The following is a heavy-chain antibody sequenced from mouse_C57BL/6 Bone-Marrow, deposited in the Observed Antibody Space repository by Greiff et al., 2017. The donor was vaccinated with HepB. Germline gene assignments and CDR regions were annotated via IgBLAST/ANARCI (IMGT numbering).Heavy chain of an antibody. Sequence: EVQRVESGGGLVQPKGSLKLSCAASGFSFNTYAMNWVRQAPGKGLEWVARIRSKSNNYATYYADSVKDRFTISRDDSESMLYLQMNNLKTEDTAMYYCVRHDITTVGYFDYWGQGTTLTVSS. CDR3: VRHDITTVGYFDY. CDR1: GFSFNTYA. D-gene: IGHD1-1*01. CDR2: IRSKSNNYAT. J-gene: IGHJ2*01. V-gene: IGHV10-1*01.